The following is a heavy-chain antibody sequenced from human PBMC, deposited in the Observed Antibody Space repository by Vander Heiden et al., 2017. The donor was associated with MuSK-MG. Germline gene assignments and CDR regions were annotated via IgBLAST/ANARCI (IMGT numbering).Heavy chain of an antibody. CDR2: IKQDGSEK. CDR3: AIMSVGAGTTANWFDP. D-gene: IGHD1-7*01. CDR1: GFTFSSYW. V-gene: IGHV3-7*01. J-gene: IGHJ5*02. Sequence: EVQLVESGGGLVQPGGSLRLSCAASGFTFSSYWMSWVRPAPGKGLEWVANIKQDGSEKYYVDSGKGRFTISRDNAKNSRYLKMNSMRAEETAVYYCAIMSVGAGTTANWFDPWGQGTMVTV.